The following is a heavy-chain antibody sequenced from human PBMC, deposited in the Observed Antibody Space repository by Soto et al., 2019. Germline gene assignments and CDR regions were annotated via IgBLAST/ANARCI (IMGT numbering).Heavy chain of an antibody. CDR3: ARVLGWDTAMVYYHYGMDV. J-gene: IGHJ6*02. D-gene: IGHD5-18*01. V-gene: IGHV3-53*01. CDR2: IYSGGST. Sequence: GGSLRLSCAASGFTVSSNYMSWVRQAPGKGLEWVSVIYSGGSTYYADSVKGRFTISRDNSKNTLYLQMNSLRAEDTAVYYCARVLGWDTAMVYYHYGMDVWGQGTTVTVSS. CDR1: GFTVSSNY.